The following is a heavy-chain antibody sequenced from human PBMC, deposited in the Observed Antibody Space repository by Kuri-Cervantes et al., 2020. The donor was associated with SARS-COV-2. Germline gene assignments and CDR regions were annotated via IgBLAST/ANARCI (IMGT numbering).Heavy chain of an antibody. CDR3: AKDLSGVSSSFFFDS. D-gene: IGHD2/OR15-2a*01. V-gene: IGHV1-2*04. CDR1: GYTFTGYY. CDR2: INPNSGGT. Sequence: ASVKVSCKASGYTFTGYYMHWVRQAPGQGLEWMGWINPNSGGTNYAQKFQGWVTMTRDTSISTVYMELSRLRSDDTAVYYCAKDLSGVSSSFFFDSWGQGTPVTVSS. J-gene: IGHJ4*02.